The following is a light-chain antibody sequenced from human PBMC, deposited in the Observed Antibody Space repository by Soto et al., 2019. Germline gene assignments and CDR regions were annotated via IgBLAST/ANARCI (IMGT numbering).Light chain of an antibody. V-gene: IGKV1-17*03. J-gene: IGKJ1*01. CDR3: LQHYAYPWT. CDR2: LAT. CDR1: QDISRF. Sequence: DIQMTQSPSAVSASVGDRVTITCRASQDISRFLAWFQQNPGKVPKRLVYLATALQTGAPSRFSGSGSGTEFNCTVSSQQPEDFATYYCLQHYAYPWTFGQGTKVDIK.